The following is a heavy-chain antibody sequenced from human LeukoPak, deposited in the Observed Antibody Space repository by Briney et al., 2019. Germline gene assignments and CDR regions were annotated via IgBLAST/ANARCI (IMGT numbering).Heavy chain of an antibody. D-gene: IGHD1-26*01. J-gene: IGHJ5*02. Sequence: PGGSLRLSCAASGFTFSSYAMSWVRQAPGKGLEWVSAISGSGGSTYYADSVKGRFTISRDNSKNALYLQMNSLRAEDTAVYYCAKDLEWGNEYNWFDPWGQGTLVTVSS. CDR1: GFTFSSYA. CDR3: AKDLEWGNEYNWFDP. V-gene: IGHV3-23*01. CDR2: ISGSGGST.